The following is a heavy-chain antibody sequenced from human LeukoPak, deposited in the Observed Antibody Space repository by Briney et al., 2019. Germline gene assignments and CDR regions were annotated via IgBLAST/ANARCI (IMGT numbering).Heavy chain of an antibody. D-gene: IGHD2/OR15-2a*01. CDR3: ATGLTKLLVAFDI. CDR1: GYTFTSYY. J-gene: IGHJ3*02. V-gene: IGHV1-2*02. Sequence: GASVKVSCKASGYTFTSYYMHWVRQAPGQGLEWMGWINPNSGGTNYAQRFQGRVTMTRDTSISTAYMELSRLRSDDTAVYYCATGLTKLLVAFDIWGRGTMVTVSS. CDR2: INPNSGGT.